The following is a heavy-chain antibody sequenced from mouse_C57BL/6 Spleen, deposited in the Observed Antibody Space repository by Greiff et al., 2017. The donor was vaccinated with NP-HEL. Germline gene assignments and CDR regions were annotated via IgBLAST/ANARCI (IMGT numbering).Heavy chain of an antibody. J-gene: IGHJ2*01. CDR2: INPNYGTT. CDR1: GYSFTDSN. CDR3: ARTESNDDFDY. D-gene: IGHD2-12*01. Sequence: VHVKQSGPELVKPGASVKISCKASGYSFTDSNMNWVKQSNGKSLEWIGVINPNYGTTSYNQKFKGKATLTVDQSSSTAYMQLNSLTSEDAAVYYCARTESNDDFDYWGQGTTLTVSS. V-gene: IGHV1-39*01.